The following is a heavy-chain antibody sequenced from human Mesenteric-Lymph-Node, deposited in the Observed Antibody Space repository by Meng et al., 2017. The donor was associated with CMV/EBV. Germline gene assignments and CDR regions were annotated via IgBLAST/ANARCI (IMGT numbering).Heavy chain of an antibody. CDR2: IYYSGST. V-gene: IGHV4-39*01. CDR1: GGSISSSSYY. Sequence: TGSGGSISSSSYYWGWIRQPPGKELEWIGSIYYSGSTYYNPSLKSRVTISVDTSKNQFSLKLSSVTAADTAVYYCARQRSQGVIIFDYWGQGTLVTVSS. CDR3: ARQRSQGVIIFDY. J-gene: IGHJ4*02. D-gene: IGHD3-10*01.